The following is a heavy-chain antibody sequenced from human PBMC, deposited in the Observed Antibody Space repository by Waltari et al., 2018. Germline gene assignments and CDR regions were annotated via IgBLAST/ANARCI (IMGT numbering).Heavy chain of an antibody. J-gene: IGHJ4*02. V-gene: IGHV4-30-4*08. Sequence: LQESGXXXVKPSXXXSLTCTVXGGSITXGDYYWSXXRQPPGKGLEYIGYIXHXXXAYYIPSXXSRVTIXXDXATNQFXXXLTSVTXAXXAVYYCXXXERDAXXXXGXGTRXXVSS. CDR3: XXXERDAXXX. CDR1: GGSITXGDYY. CDR2: IXHXXXA.